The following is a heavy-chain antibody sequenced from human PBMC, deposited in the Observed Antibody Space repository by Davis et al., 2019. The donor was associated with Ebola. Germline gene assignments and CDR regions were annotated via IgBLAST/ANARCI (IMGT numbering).Heavy chain of an antibody. D-gene: IGHD6-19*01. CDR3: ARFHAIGWLDY. CDR1: GYTFTSSG. Sequence: ASVPVSCMASGYTFTSSGISSVRQAPGQGLEWMGWITLNNGNTNYAQKFQGRLAMTTDTSTSTAYMELRGLTSDDTAVYYCARFHAIGWLDYWGQGTLVTVSS. CDR2: ITLNNGNT. J-gene: IGHJ4*02. V-gene: IGHV1-18*01.